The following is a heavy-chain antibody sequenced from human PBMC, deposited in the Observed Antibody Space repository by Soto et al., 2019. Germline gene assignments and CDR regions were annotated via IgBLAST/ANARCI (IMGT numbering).Heavy chain of an antibody. CDR3: ARRFYGDYGGTTYYYYYYGMDA. Sequence: SVKVSCKASGGTFSSYAISWVRQAPGQGLEWMGGIIPIFGTANYAQKFQGRVTITADESTSTAYMELSSLRSEDTAVYYCARRFYGDYGGTTYYYYYYGMDAWGQGTMAPVSS. V-gene: IGHV1-69*13. CDR2: IIPIFGTA. CDR1: GGTFSSYA. J-gene: IGHJ6*02. D-gene: IGHD4-17*01.